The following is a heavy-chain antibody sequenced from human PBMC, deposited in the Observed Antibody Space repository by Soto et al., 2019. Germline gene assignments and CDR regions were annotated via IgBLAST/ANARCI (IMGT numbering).Heavy chain of an antibody. Sequence: QLQLQESGPGLVKPSETLSLTCTVSGGSISSSSYYWGWIRQPPGKGLEWIGSIYYSGSTYYNPSLKSRVSMSVDTSNNLFSLKLSSVTAADTAVYYCARHAVAAADTDYFDYWGQGTLVTASS. J-gene: IGHJ4*02. CDR1: GGSISSSSYY. D-gene: IGHD6-13*01. CDR2: IYYSGST. V-gene: IGHV4-39*01. CDR3: ARHAVAAADTDYFDY.